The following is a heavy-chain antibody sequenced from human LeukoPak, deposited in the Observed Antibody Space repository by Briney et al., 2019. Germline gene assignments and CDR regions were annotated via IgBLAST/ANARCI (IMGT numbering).Heavy chain of an antibody. CDR1: GYSISSGYY. D-gene: IGHD6-6*01. CDR2: IYYSGST. J-gene: IGHJ5*02. V-gene: IGHV4-38-2*02. Sequence: SETLSLTCTVSGYSISSGYYWGWIRQPPGKGLEWIGYIYYSGSTYSNPSLRSRVTVSADRSNNQFSLRVSSVTAADTAVYYCARMLAARPDDDRWGQGTLVTVSS. CDR3: ARMLAARPDDDR.